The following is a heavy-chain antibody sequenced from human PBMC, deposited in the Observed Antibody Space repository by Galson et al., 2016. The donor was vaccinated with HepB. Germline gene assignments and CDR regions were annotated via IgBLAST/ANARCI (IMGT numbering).Heavy chain of an antibody. J-gene: IGHJ2*01. CDR2: IGGSGGST. D-gene: IGHD1-26*01. V-gene: IGHV3-23*01. Sequence: SLRLSCAMSGLTFSKYAMQWVRQAPGKGLEWVSGIGGSGGSTYYADSVKGRFTISRDNSKNTLYLQMNSLRAEDTAVYYCAKSLIVGPTMNWYFDLWGRGTLVTVSS. CDR1: GLTFSKYA. CDR3: AKSLIVGPTMNWYFDL.